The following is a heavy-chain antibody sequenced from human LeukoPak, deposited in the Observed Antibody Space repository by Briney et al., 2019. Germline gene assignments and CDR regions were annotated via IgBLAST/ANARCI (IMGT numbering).Heavy chain of an antibody. J-gene: IGHJ6*03. D-gene: IGHD2-2*01. Sequence: TGGSLRLSCAASGFTFSSYAMSWVRQAPGKGLEWVSAISGSGGSTYYADSVKGRFTIPRDNSKNTLYLQMNSLRAEDTAVYYCAKGPSVDYYYYMDVWGKGTTVTVTS. CDR2: ISGSGGST. CDR1: GFTFSSYA. V-gene: IGHV3-23*01. CDR3: AKGPSVDYYYYMDV.